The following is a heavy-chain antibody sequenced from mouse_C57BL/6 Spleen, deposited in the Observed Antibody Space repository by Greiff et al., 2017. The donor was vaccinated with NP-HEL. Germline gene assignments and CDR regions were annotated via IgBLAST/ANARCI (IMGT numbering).Heavy chain of an antibody. D-gene: IGHD2-3*01. CDR1: GYTFTDYY. J-gene: IGHJ3*01. CDR2: INPNNGGT. V-gene: IGHV1-26*01. Sequence: EVKLQESGPELVKPGASVKISCKASGYTFTDYYMNWVKQSHGKSLEWIGDINPNNGGTSYNQKFKGKATLTVDKSSSTAYMELRSLTSEDSAVYYCARGIYDGYYGGFAYWGQGTLVTVSA. CDR3: ARGIYDGYYGGFAY.